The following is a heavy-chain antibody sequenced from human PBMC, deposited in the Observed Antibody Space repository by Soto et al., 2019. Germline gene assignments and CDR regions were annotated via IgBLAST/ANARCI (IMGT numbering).Heavy chain of an antibody. CDR2: IIPIFGTA. CDR3: ARIKAAANSYGMDV. V-gene: IGHV1-69*13. CDR1: GGTFSSYA. D-gene: IGHD2-15*01. J-gene: IGHJ6*02. Sequence: AASVKVSCKASGGTFSSYAISWVRQAPGQGLEWMGGIIPIFGTANYAQKFQGRVTITADESTSTAYMELSSLRSEDTAVYYCARIKAAANSYGMDVWGQGPTVTVSS.